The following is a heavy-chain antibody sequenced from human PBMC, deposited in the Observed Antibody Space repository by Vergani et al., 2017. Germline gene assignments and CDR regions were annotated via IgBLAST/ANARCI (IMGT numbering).Heavy chain of an antibody. J-gene: IGHJ3*02. CDR1: GGSISSGGYY. CDR2: IYYSGST. D-gene: IGHD3-16*01. CDR3: ARARITFGGVSSDAFDI. V-gene: IGHV4-31*03. Sequence: QVQLQESGPGLVKPSQTLSLTCTVSGGSISSGGYYWSWIRQHPGKGLEWIGYIYYSGSTYSNPSLKSRVTISVDTSKNQFSLKLSSVTAADTAVYYCARARITFGGVSSDAFDIWGQGTMVTVSS.